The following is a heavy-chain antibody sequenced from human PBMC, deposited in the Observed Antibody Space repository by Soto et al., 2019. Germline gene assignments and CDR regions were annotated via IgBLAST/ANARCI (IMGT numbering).Heavy chain of an antibody. D-gene: IGHD6-6*01. J-gene: IGHJ6*02. CDR1: GFTFSNYG. CDR3: AKDKYSSSYYYYYYSGMDV. CDR2: ISYDGSSE. Sequence: QVQLVESGGGVVQPGRSLRLSCVASGFTFSNYGMHWVRQAPGKGLEWVAVISYDGSSEYYADSVKGRFTISRDNSNNTLYLQMNSLRAEDTAVFYCAKDKYSSSYYYYYYSGMDVWGHGTTVTVSS. V-gene: IGHV3-30*18.